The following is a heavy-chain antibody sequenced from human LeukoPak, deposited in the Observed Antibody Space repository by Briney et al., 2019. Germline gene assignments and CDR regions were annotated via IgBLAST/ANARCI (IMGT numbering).Heavy chain of an antibody. CDR1: GFTFSNAW. CDR2: IKSKVDGGTT. V-gene: IGHV3-15*01. J-gene: IGHJ4*02. D-gene: IGHD6-19*01. CDR3: TTYSSRWFRHFDY. Sequence: GGSLRLSCVASGFTFSNAWMTWVRQAPGKGLEWVGRIKSKVDGGTTDYAAPVKGRFTISRDDSKDTLYLQINSLKTEDTAVYYCTTYSSRWFRHFDYWGQGTLVTVSS.